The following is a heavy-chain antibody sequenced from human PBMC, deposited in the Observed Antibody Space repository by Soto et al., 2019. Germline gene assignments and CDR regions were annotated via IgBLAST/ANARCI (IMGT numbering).Heavy chain of an antibody. CDR3: ARDAPAGEWLRFDSGHGMDV. CDR2: IYYSGST. J-gene: IGHJ6*02. V-gene: IGHV4-59*01. CDR1: GGSISSYY. Sequence: PSETRSLTYTVAGGSISSYYGRWIRQKQGKGLEWIGYIYYSGSTNYNPSLKSRVTISVDTSKNQFSLKLSSVTAADTAVYYCARDAPAGEWLRFDSGHGMDVWGQGTTVTVSS. D-gene: IGHD5-12*01.